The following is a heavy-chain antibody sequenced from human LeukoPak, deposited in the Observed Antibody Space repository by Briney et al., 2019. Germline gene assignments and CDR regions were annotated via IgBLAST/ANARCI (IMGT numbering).Heavy chain of an antibody. CDR2: IYYSGST. CDR3: SRAGGDGYRR. Sequence: PSETLSLTCTVSGGSISSYYWSWIRQPPGKGLEWIGYIYYSGSTNYNPSLKSRVTISVDTSKNQFSLKLSSVTAADTAVYYCSRAGGDGYRRWGQGTLVTVSS. J-gene: IGHJ4*02. D-gene: IGHD5-24*01. V-gene: IGHV4-59*12. CDR1: GGSISSYY.